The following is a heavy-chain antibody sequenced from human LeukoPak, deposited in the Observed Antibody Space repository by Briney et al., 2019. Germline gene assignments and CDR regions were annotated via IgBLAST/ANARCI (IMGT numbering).Heavy chain of an antibody. CDR3: ANENSSSWYS. J-gene: IGHJ4*02. CDR2: INPSGGST. V-gene: IGHV1-46*01. Sequence: AAVKVSCKASGYTFTTYHMHWVRQAPGQGLEWMGIINPSGGSTSYAQKFQGRVTMTRDTSTSTVYMELSSLRSEDTAVYYCANENSSSWYSWGQGTLVTVSS. D-gene: IGHD6-13*01. CDR1: GYTFTTYH.